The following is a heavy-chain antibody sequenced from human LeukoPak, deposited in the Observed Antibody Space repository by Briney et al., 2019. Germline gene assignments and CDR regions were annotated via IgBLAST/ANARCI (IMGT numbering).Heavy chain of an antibody. CDR3: AASLTGDSSGYYSPFDY. J-gene: IGHJ4*02. CDR2: IVVGSGNT. V-gene: IGHV1-58*02. CDR1: GFTFTSSA. Sequence: SVTVSCKASGFTFTSSAMQWVRQARGQRLEWIGWIVVGSGNTNYAQKFQERVTITRDMSTSTAYMELSSLRSEDTAVYYCAASLTGDSSGYYSPFDYWGQGTLVTVSS. D-gene: IGHD3-22*01.